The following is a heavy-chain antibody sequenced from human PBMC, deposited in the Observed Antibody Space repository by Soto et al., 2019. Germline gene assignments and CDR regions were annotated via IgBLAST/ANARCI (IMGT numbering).Heavy chain of an antibody. CDR1: GFTFSGNY. J-gene: IGHJ5*02. V-gene: IGHV3-53*01. Sequence: EVQLVESGGGLIQPGGSLTLSWAASGFTFSGNYIPWVRQPPGKGLEWVSVIFSGVNNYYSDSVKGGFPTPTDNSTNTVYLQMNRLRGDDTAVYFCATGLTLPVRPSFDTWGQGTLLTVSS. CDR2: IFSGVNN. D-gene: IGHD1-20*01. CDR3: ATGLTLPVRPSFDT.